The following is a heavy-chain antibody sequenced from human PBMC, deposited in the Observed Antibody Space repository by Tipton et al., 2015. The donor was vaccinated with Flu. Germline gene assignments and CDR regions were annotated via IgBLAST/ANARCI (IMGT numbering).Heavy chain of an antibody. CDR2: IYPSGTT. J-gene: IGHJ4*02. Sequence: TLSLTCTVSSGSIRSTNYFCAWIRQPPGKRLELIGSIYPSGTTYYNPSLKSRVTISVDTSKSQFSLKLRPVTAADTAVYYCARLSYYDVDLKNFYFDYWGQGALVTASS. V-gene: IGHV4-39*01. D-gene: IGHD3-10*02. CDR3: ARLSYYDVDLKNFYFDY. CDR1: SGSIRSTNYF.